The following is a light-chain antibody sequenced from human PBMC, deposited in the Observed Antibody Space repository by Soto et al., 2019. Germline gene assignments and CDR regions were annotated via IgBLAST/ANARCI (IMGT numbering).Light chain of an antibody. CDR3: QQRSNWPLT. Sequence: EIVLTQSPATLSMSPGERTTLSCRASQSVSSHLAWFQQRPGQAPRLLIYDASNRATGIPARFSGSGSGTDFTLTISSLEPEDFAVYYCQQRSNWPLTFGQGTRLENK. V-gene: IGKV3-11*01. CDR2: DAS. J-gene: IGKJ5*01. CDR1: QSVSSH.